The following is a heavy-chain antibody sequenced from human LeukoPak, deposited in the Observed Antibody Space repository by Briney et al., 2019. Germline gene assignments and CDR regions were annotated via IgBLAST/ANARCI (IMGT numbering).Heavy chain of an antibody. D-gene: IGHD2-2*02. CDR2: INHSGST. CDR3: ARRRAYCSSTSCYSRRPPGI. J-gene: IGHJ3*02. CDR1: GGSFSGYY. V-gene: IGHV4-34*01. Sequence: SETLSLTCAVYGGSFSGYYWSWIRQPPGKGLEWIGEINHSGSTNYNPSLKSRVTISVDTSKNQFSLKLSSVTAADTAVYYCARRRAYCSSTSCYSRRPPGIWGQGTMVTVSS.